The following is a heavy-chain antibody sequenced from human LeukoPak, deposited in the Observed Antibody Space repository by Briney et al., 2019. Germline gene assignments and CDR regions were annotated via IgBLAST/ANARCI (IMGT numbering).Heavy chain of an antibody. V-gene: IGHV7-4-1*02. J-gene: IGHJ4*02. D-gene: IGHD6-13*01. CDR3: VGSSWLAY. CDR1: GYTFTNYG. Sequence: ASVKVSCKASGYTFTNYGINWVRQAPGQGLEWMGSINTHTGNPTYAQGFTGRFVFSLDTSVSTTYLQISSLKAEDTAVYYCVGSSWLAYWGQGTLVSVSS. CDR2: INTHTGNP.